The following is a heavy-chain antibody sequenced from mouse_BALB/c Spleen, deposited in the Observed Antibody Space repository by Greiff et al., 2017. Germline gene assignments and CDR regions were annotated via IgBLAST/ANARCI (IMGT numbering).Heavy chain of an antibody. Sequence: VQLKESGGGLVQPGGSLRLSCATSGFTFTDYYMSWVRQPPGKALEWLGFIRNKANGYTTEYSASVKGRFTISRDNSQSILYLQMNTLRAEDSATYYCARVELGRGYFDVWGAGTTVTVSS. J-gene: IGHJ1*01. CDR2: IRNKANGYTT. CDR1: GFTFTDYY. CDR3: ARVELGRGYFDV. D-gene: IGHD4-1*01. V-gene: IGHV7-3*02.